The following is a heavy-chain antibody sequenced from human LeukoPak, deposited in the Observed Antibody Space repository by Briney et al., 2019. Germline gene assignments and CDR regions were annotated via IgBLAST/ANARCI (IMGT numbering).Heavy chain of an antibody. D-gene: IGHD3-10*01. CDR1: GGSISSYY. J-gene: IGHJ4*02. CDR2: IYYSGST. V-gene: IGHV4-59*01. CDR3: ARDSISRGFDY. Sequence: PSETLSLTCTVSGGSISSYYWSWIRQPPGKGLEWIGYIYYSGSTNYNPSLKSRVTISVDTSKNQFSLKLSSVTAADTAVYYCARDSISRGFDYWGQGTLVIVSS.